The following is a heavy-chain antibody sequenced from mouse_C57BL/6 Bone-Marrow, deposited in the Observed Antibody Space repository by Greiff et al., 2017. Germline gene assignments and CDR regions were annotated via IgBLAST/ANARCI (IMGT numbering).Heavy chain of an antibody. Sequence: VQLQQSGAELVRPGTSVKVSCKASGYAFTNYLIEWVKQRPGQGLEWIGVINPGSGGTNYNEKFKGKATLTADKSSSTAYMQLSSLTSEDSAVYFCARGYYYGSSNYFDYWGQGTTLTVSS. CDR1: GYAFTNYL. CDR3: ARGYYYGSSNYFDY. V-gene: IGHV1-54*01. CDR2: INPGSGGT. J-gene: IGHJ2*01. D-gene: IGHD1-1*01.